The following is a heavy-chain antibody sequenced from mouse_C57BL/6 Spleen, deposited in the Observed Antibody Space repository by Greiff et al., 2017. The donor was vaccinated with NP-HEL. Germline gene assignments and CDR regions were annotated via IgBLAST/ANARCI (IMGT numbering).Heavy chain of an antibody. D-gene: IGHD2-4*01. CDR3: AREGNYDSWYFDV. CDR2: ISDGGSYT. V-gene: IGHV5-4*01. CDR1: GFTFSSYA. J-gene: IGHJ1*03. Sequence: EVKLVESGGGLVKPGGSLKLSCAASGFTFSSYAMSWVRQTPEKRLEWVATISDGGSYTYYPDNVKGRFTISRDNAKNNLYLQRSHLKSEDTAMYYCAREGNYDSWYFDVWGTGTTVTVSS.